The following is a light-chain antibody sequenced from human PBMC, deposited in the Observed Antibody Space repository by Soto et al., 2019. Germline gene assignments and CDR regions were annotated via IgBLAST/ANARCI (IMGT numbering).Light chain of an antibody. Sequence: EMVLTHSPGTLSLSPGKRATLSCRCSQSVSSTYLAWYQQKPGQAPRLLIYDASNRATGIPARFSVSGSGTDFTLTISRLANEDFAVYYCQQRSNWPLTFGGGTKVDIK. CDR3: QQRSNWPLT. CDR1: QSVSSTY. V-gene: IGKV3-11*01. CDR2: DAS. J-gene: IGKJ4*01.